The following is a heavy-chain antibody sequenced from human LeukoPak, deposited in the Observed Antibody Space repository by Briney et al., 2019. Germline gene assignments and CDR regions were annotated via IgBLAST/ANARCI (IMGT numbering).Heavy chain of an antibody. D-gene: IGHD5-18*01. Sequence: GGSLRLSCAASGFTFSSYSMNWVRQAPGKGLEWVSSISSTSNYIYYADSVKGRFPISRDNAKTSLYLQMQSLRAEDTAVYYCARDDRYSYGYSQSGHFDYWGQGILVTVSS. J-gene: IGHJ4*02. CDR1: GFTFSSYS. V-gene: IGHV3-21*01. CDR2: ISSTSNYI. CDR3: ARDDRYSYGYSQSGHFDY.